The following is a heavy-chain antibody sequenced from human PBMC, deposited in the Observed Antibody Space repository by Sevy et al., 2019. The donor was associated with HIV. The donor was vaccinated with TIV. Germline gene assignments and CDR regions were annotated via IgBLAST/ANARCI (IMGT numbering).Heavy chain of an antibody. CDR3: ARDLAARPPYGMDV. J-gene: IGHJ6*02. CDR1: GGSISSYY. Sequence: SETLSLTCTVSGGSISSYYWSWIRQPPGKGLEWIGNIYYSGSTNYNPSLKSRVTISVDTSKNQFSLKLSSVTAADTAVYYCARDLAARPPYGMDVWGQGTTVTVSS. D-gene: IGHD6-6*01. CDR2: IYYSGST. V-gene: IGHV4-59*01.